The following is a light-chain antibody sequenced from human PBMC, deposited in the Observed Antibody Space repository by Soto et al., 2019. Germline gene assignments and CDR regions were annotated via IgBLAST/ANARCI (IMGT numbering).Light chain of an antibody. CDR1: QSISTS. V-gene: IGKV1-5*03. Sequence: DTQMTQSPSTLSASVGDRVTITCRASQSISTSMAWYQQRPGTAPKLLIYKTSTLESRVPSRFSGSGSGTEFTLTISSLQPDDFATYYCQQYNTYSPTFGQGTKVEVK. CDR2: KTS. CDR3: QQYNTYSPT. J-gene: IGKJ1*01.